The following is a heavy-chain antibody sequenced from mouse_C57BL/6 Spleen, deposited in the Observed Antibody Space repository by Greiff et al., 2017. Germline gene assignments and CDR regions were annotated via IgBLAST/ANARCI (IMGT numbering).Heavy chain of an antibody. V-gene: IGHV1-26*01. Sequence: EVQLQQSGPELVKPGASVKISCKASGYTFTDYYMNWVKQSHGKSLEWIGDINPNNGGTSYNQKFKGKATLTVDKSSSTAYMELRSLTSEDSAVYYCARSYGSSYAYWYFDVWGTGTTVTVSS. CDR2: INPNNGGT. CDR3: ARSYGSSYAYWYFDV. D-gene: IGHD1-1*01. J-gene: IGHJ1*03. CDR1: GYTFTDYY.